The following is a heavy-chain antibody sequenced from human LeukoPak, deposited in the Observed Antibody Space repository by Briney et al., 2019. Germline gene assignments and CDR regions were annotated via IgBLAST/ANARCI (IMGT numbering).Heavy chain of an antibody. Sequence: PGGSLRLSCAASGFTFSSYAMSWVRQTPGKGLEWVSAISGSGENTNYADSVKGRFTMSRDNSRNMLYLQMNSLRADDTAVYFCARVLNRDGYNPRTAGFDYWGQGTLVTVSS. J-gene: IGHJ4*02. V-gene: IGHV3-23*01. CDR3: ARVLNRDGYNPRTAGFDY. CDR2: ISGSGENT. CDR1: GFTFSSYA. D-gene: IGHD5-24*01.